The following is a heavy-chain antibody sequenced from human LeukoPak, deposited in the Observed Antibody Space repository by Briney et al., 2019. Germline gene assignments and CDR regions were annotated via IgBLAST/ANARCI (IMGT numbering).Heavy chain of an antibody. D-gene: IGHD4-11*01. V-gene: IGHV3-30*18. CDR3: AKSMATVTPYYYYGMDV. CDR2: ISYDGSNK. J-gene: IGHJ6*02. Sequence: GGSLRLSCAASGFTFSSYGMHWVRQAPGKGLEWVAVISYDGSNKYYADSVKGRFTISRDSSKNTLYLQVNSLRAEDTAVYYCAKSMATVTPYYYYGMDVWGQGTTVTVSS. CDR1: GFTFSSYG.